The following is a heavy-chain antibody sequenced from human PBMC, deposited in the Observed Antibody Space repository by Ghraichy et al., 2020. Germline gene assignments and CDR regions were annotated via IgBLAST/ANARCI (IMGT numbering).Heavy chain of an antibody. CDR3: AKVAVASIGGDWFDP. J-gene: IGHJ5*02. D-gene: IGHD6-19*01. CDR1: GFTFSSYA. Sequence: GGSLRLSCAASGFTFSSYAMSWVRQAPGKRLEWVSAISGSGGSTYYADSVKGRFTISRDNSKNTLYLQMNSLRAEDTAVYYCAKVAVASIGGDWFDPWGQGTLVTVSS. V-gene: IGHV3-23*01. CDR2: ISGSGGST.